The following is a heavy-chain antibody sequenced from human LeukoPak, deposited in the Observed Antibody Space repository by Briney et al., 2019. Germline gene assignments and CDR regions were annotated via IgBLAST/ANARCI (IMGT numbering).Heavy chain of an antibody. CDR2: NYPGDSDN. D-gene: IGHD1-1*01. V-gene: IGHV5-51*01. Sequence: GESLKIPCKGSGYRFTSYWIGWVRQIPGKGLEWMGINYPGDSDNRYSPSFQGQVTIPADKSISTAYLQWSSLKASDTAMYYCARLPTGTTGWFDPWGQGTLVTVSS. CDR3: ARLPTGTTGWFDP. J-gene: IGHJ5*02. CDR1: GYRFTSYW.